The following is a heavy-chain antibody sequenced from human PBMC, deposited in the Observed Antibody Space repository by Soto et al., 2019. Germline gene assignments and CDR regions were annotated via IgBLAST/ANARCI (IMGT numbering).Heavy chain of an antibody. J-gene: IGHJ6*02. V-gene: IGHV4-30-4*01. D-gene: IGHD2-21*02. CDR3: AREDDGGDRDYYGLDV. Sequence: QVQLQESGPGLVRPSQTLSLTCTVSGGSISSDHYHWTWIRQPPGKGLEWIGYIHYSGSVSYNPYLQSRISMSIDTSKNLFCLKLSSVTAADTAGYFCAREDDGGDRDYYGLDVWSQGTTVTVS. CDR1: GGSISSDHYH. CDR2: IHYSGSV.